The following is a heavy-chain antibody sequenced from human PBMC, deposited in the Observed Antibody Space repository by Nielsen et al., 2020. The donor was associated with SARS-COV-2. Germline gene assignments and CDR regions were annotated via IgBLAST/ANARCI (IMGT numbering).Heavy chain of an antibody. CDR2: ISYDGSNK. CDR3: ASMVGYFDY. CDR1: GFTFSSYA. J-gene: IGHJ4*02. Sequence: GGSLRLSCAASGFTFSSYAMHWVRQAPGKGLEWVAVISYDGSNKYYADSVKGRFTISRDNAKNSLYLQMNSLRAEDTALYYCASMVGYFDYWGQGTLVTVSS. V-gene: IGHV3-30-3*01. D-gene: IGHD2-15*01.